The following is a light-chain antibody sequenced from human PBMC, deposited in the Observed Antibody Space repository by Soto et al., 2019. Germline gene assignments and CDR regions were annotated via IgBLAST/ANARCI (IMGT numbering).Light chain of an antibody. V-gene: IGKV3D-20*02. CDR1: QSVSSSY. CDR3: QQRSNWLIT. CDR2: GAS. J-gene: IGKJ5*01. Sequence: EIVLTQSPGTLSLSPGERATLSCRASQSVSSSYLAWYQQKPGQAPRLLIYGASSRATGIPDRFSGSGSGTDFTLTISSLQSEDFAVYYCQQRSNWLITFGQGTRLEIK.